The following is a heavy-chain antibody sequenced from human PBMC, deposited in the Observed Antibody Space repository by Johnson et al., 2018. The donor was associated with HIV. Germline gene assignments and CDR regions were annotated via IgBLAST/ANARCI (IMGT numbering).Heavy chain of an antibody. D-gene: IGHD1-1*01. CDR3: ASRYTVDAFDI. CDR1: GFTFSSYG. Sequence: QVQLVESGGGVVQPGRSLRLSCAASGFTFSSYGMHWVRQAPGKGLEWVAVIWYDGNNKYYADSVKGRFTISRDNSKNTLYLQMNSLRAEDTAVYYCASRYTVDAFDIWGQGTMVTVSS. J-gene: IGHJ3*02. CDR2: IWYDGNNK. V-gene: IGHV3-33*01.